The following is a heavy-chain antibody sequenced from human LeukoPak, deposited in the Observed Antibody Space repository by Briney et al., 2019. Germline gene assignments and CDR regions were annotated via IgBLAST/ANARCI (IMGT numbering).Heavy chain of an antibody. V-gene: IGHV1-69*13. D-gene: IGHD6-19*01. Sequence: GASVKVSCKASGYTFSSYAISWVRQAPGQGLEWMGGIIPIFGTANYAQKFQGRVTITADESTSTAYMELSSLRSEDTAVYYCAREGAVAGTNAFDIWGQGTMVTVSS. CDR3: AREGAVAGTNAFDI. J-gene: IGHJ3*02. CDR2: IIPIFGTA. CDR1: GYTFSSYA.